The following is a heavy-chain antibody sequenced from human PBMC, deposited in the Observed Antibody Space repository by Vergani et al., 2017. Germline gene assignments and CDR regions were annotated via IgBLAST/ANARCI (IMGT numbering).Heavy chain of an antibody. Sequence: QVQLVESAGGVVQPGGSLRLSCAASGFPFSNFGMHWIRQAPGKGLEWLAYIGKDGINTIYRDSVKGRFTVSRDNSKDILYLQMDILRSEDTALYYCAKFLRYSTDGLPDSWGPGTLFIVSS. CDR2: IGKDGINT. CDR3: AKFLRYSTDGLPDS. D-gene: IGHD2-15*01. J-gene: IGHJ4*02. CDR1: GFPFSNFG. V-gene: IGHV3-30*02.